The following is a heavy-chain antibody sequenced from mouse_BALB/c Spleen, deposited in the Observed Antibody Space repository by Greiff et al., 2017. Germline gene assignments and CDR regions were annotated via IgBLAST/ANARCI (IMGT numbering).Heavy chain of an antibody. D-gene: IGHD1-2*01. CDR2: INPSNGGT. V-gene: IGHV1S81*02. J-gene: IGHJ4*01. CDR3: TRDYYGYVYAMDY. Sequence: QVQLQQSGAELVKPGASVKLSCKASGYTFTSYYMYWVKQRPGQGLEWIGEINPSNGGTNFNEKFKSKATLTVDKSSSTAYMQLSSLTSEDSAVHYCTRDYYGYVYAMDYWGQGTSVTVSS. CDR1: GYTFTSYY.